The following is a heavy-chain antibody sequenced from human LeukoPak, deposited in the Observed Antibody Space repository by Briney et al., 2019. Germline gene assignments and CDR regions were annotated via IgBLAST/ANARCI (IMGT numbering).Heavy chain of an antibody. J-gene: IGHJ4*02. D-gene: IGHD5-18*01. CDR1: GCTFSSYA. CDR2: ISGSGGST. V-gene: IGHV3-23*01. CDR3: AKDGVVGYSYPYYFDY. Sequence: TGGSLRLSCAASGCTFSSYAMSWVRQAPGKGLEWVSAISGSGGSTYYANSVKGRFTISRDNSKNTLYLQMNSLRAEDTAVYYCAKDGVVGYSYPYYFDYWGQGTLVTVSS.